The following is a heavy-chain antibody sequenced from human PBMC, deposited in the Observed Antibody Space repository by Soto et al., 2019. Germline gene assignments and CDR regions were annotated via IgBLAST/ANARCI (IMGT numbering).Heavy chain of an antibody. CDR2: IIPIFGTA. Sequence: SVKVSCKASGGTFSSYAISWARQAPGQGLEWMGGIIPIFGTANYAQKFQGRVTITADESTSTAYMELSSLRSEDTAVYYCASRITIFGHQFPFAFWGQGSLDPVSS. CDR1: GGTFSSYA. D-gene: IGHD3-10*02. J-gene: IGHJ1*01. V-gene: IGHV1-69*13. CDR3: ASRITIFGHQFPFAF.